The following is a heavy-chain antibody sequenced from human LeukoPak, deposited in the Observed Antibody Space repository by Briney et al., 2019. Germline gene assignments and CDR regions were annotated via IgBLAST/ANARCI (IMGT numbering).Heavy chain of an antibody. J-gene: IGHJ6*02. Sequence: PGGSLRLSCAASGFTFSNAWMSWVRQAPGKGLEWVGRIKSKTDGGTTDYAAPVKGRFTISRDDSKNTLYLQMNSLKTEDTAVYYCTPGPRGVVAAYYYYGMDVWGQGATVTVPS. D-gene: IGHD2-15*01. CDR2: IKSKTDGGTT. CDR1: GFTFSNAW. V-gene: IGHV3-15*01. CDR3: TPGPRGVVAAYYYYGMDV.